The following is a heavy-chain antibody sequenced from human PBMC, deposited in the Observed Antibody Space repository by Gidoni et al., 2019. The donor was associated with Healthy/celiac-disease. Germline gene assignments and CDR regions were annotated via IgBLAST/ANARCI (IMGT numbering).Heavy chain of an antibody. Sequence: QVQLVQSGAEVKKPGSSVKVSCKASGGTFSSYAISWVRQAPGQGLEWMGGIIPIFGTANYAQKFQGRVTITADESTSTAYMELSSLRSEDTAVYYCARDITMVRGAIYYYYGMDVWGQGTTVTVSS. D-gene: IGHD3-10*01. V-gene: IGHV1-69*01. CDR1: GGTFSSYA. CDR2: IIPIFGTA. J-gene: IGHJ6*02. CDR3: ARDITMVRGAIYYYYGMDV.